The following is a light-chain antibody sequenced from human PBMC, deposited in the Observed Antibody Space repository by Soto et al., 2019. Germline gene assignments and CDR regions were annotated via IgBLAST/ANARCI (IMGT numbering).Light chain of an antibody. CDR2: GAS. CDR3: QQYNNWLT. J-gene: IGKJ4*01. Sequence: EIVMTQSPATLSVSPGERVTLSCRASQNVNSNLAWHQQKPGQTPRLLIWGASTRATGIPARFSVSGSGTEFTLTISSLQSEDFAVYYCQQYNNWLTFGGGTKVEI. CDR1: QNVNSN. V-gene: IGKV3-15*01.